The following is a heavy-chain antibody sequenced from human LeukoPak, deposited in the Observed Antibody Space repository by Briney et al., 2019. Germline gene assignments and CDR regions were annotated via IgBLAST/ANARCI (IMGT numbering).Heavy chain of an antibody. D-gene: IGHD3-9*01. Sequence: GGSLRLSCAASGFTLSSYAMSWVRQAPGKGLEWVSATSSSDAGTYYAESVRGRFTISRDNSKNTLFLQMNSLRAEDTALYYCARDLLGYNNHYMDVWGKGTTVTVSS. J-gene: IGHJ6*03. V-gene: IGHV3-23*01. CDR2: TSSSDAGT. CDR3: ARDLLGYNNHYMDV. CDR1: GFTLSSYA.